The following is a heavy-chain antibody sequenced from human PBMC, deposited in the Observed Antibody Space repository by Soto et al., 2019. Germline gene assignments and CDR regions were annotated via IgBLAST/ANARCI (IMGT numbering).Heavy chain of an antibody. CDR3: VRRHVSATGIDWFDP. CDR2: LNAANGDT. V-gene: IGHV1-3*01. D-gene: IGHD6-13*01. Sequence: ASVKVSCKASGYTFTSYGIHWVRQAPGQRLEWMGWLNAANGDTKYSPKFQGRVTITRDTSASTAYMELSSLRSEDTAVYYCVRRHVSATGIDWFDPWGQGTLVTVSP. J-gene: IGHJ5*02. CDR1: GYTFTSYG.